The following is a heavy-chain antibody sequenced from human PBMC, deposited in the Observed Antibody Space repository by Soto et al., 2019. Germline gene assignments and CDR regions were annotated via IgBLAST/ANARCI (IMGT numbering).Heavy chain of an antibody. CDR1: GGSISSGDYY. V-gene: IGHV4-30-4*01. CDR3: ARLTYYYDSSGYYYADY. D-gene: IGHD3-22*01. CDR2: IYYSGST. J-gene: IGHJ4*02. Sequence: QVQLQESGPGLVKPSQTLSLTCTVSGGSISSGDYYWSWIRQPPGKGLEWIGYIYYSGSTYYNPYLKSRVTISVDTSKNQFSLKLSSVTAADTAVYYCARLTYYYDSSGYYYADYWGQGTLVTVSS.